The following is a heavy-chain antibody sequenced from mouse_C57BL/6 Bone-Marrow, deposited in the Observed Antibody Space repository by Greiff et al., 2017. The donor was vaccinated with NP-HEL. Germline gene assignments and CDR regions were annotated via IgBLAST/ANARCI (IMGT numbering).Heavy chain of an antibody. D-gene: IGHD2-1*01. CDR2: IDPSDSYT. Sequence: QVQLQQPGAELVMPGASVKLSCKASGYTFTSYWMHWVKQRPGQGLEWIGEIDPSDSYTNYNQKFKGKSTLTVDKSSSTAYMQLSSLTSEDSAVYYCARVFYYGNHYYAMDYWGQGTSGTVTS. CDR1: GYTFTSYW. J-gene: IGHJ4*01. V-gene: IGHV1-69*01. CDR3: ARVFYYGNHYYAMDY.